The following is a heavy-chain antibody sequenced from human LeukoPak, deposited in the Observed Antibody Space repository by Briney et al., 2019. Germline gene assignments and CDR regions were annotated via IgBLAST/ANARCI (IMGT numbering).Heavy chain of an antibody. Sequence: PSETLSLTCTVSGVSMNYYFWNWIRQPAGEGLQWIGRISSSGSTNYNPSLKSRVTISVDTSKNQFSLKLSSVTAADTAVYFCARGPYSYDSSGAFDIWGQGTMVTVSS. J-gene: IGHJ3*02. D-gene: IGHD3-22*01. CDR1: GVSMNYYF. V-gene: IGHV4-4*07. CDR2: ISSSGST. CDR3: ARGPYSYDSSGAFDI.